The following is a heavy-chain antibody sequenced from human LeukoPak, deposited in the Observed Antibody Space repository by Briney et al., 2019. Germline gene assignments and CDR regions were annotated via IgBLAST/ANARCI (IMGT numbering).Heavy chain of an antibody. CDR1: GFTFSSYA. D-gene: IGHD3-10*01. V-gene: IGHV3-23*01. Sequence: GGSLRLSCAASGFTFSSYAMSWVRQAPGKGLEWVSAISGSGGSTCYADSVKGRFTISRDNSKNTLYLQMNSLRAEDTAVYYCAKGAYGSGSYLMDYWGQGTLVTVSS. J-gene: IGHJ4*02. CDR3: AKGAYGSGSYLMDY. CDR2: ISGSGGST.